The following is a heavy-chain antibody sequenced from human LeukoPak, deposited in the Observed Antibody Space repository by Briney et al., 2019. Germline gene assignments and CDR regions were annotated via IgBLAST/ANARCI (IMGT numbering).Heavy chain of an antibody. V-gene: IGHV4-59*01. D-gene: IGHD3-3*01. CDR1: GGSISSYY. Sequence: SETLSLTCTVSGGSISSYYWSWIRQPPGKGLEWIEYIYDSGSTNYNPSLKSRVTISVDTSKNQFSLKLSSVTAADTAVYYCARDSRGADFWSGYYTDYYYYGMDVWGQGTTVTVSS. J-gene: IGHJ6*02. CDR2: IYDSGST. CDR3: ARDSRGADFWSGYYTDYYYYGMDV.